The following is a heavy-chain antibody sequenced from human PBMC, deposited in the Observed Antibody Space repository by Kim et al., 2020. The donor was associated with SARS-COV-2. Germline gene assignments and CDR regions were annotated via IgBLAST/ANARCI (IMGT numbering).Heavy chain of an antibody. CDR1: GGRVDSNY. D-gene: IGHD1-26*01. V-gene: IGHV4-59*02. Sequence: SETLSLTCTASGGRVDSNYWGWVRQRPGKGLEWIGDIDYSGRTDYNASLRSRVTLSKDSSKNQITLRLTSLTPLHTAISYCTRGRYVIVVCGPGTLVTV. J-gene: IGHJ1*01. CDR2: IDYSGRT. CDR3: TRGRYVIVV.